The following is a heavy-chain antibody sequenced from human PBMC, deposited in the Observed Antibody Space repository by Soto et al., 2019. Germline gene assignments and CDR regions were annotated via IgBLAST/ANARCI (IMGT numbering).Heavy chain of an antibody. D-gene: IGHD2-21*02. J-gene: IGHJ3*02. CDR3: GRHLSQIVGVTAIPIGFDI. Sequence: SETLSLTCTVSGGSIISSDYYFFWIRQPPWNGLEWIGSLYYSGITYYNPSLKSRVTISVDTSKNHFSLKLRSVTAADAAVYYCGRHLSQIVGVTAIPIGFDIWGQGTMVTVSS. CDR2: LYYSGIT. V-gene: IGHV4-39*01. CDR1: GGSIISSDYY.